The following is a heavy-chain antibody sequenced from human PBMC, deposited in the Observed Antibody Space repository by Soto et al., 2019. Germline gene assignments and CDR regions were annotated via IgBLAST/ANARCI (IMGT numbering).Heavy chain of an antibody. Sequence: GGSLRLSCAASGFTFSSYSMNWVRQAPGKGLEWVSSISSSSSYIYYADSVKGRFTISRDNAKNSLYLQMNSLRAEDTAVYYCARSMDRFPSFDPWGQGTLVTVSS. CDR2: ISSSSSYI. V-gene: IGHV3-21*01. J-gene: IGHJ5*02. D-gene: IGHD2-8*01. CDR3: ARSMDRFPSFDP. CDR1: GFTFSSYS.